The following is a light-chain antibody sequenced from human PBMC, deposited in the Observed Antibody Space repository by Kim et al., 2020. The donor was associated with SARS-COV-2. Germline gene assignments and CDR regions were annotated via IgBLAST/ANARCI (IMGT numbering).Light chain of an antibody. Sequence: SPGDTDTLACRASQIISSNFYLAWYQQKPGQPPRLLIYGASSRATGIPDRFSGSGSATDFTLTSSRLEPEDFAVYYCQQYGTSPYTCGQGTKLEI. CDR3: QQYGTSPYT. V-gene: IGKV3-20*01. J-gene: IGKJ2*01. CDR1: QIISSNFY. CDR2: GAS.